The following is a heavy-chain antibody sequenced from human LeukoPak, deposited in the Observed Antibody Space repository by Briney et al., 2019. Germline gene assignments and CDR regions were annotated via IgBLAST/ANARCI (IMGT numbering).Heavy chain of an antibody. D-gene: IGHD5-18*01. CDR3: ASPLGRQLWLETLFDY. CDR2: ISSSSSYI. CDR1: GFTFSSYS. Sequence: PGGSLRLSCAASGFTFSSYSMNWVRQAPGKGLEWVSSISSSSSYIYYADSVKGRFTISRDNAKNSLYLQMNSLRAEDTAAYYCASPLGRQLWLETLFDYWGQGTLVTVSS. V-gene: IGHV3-21*01. J-gene: IGHJ4*02.